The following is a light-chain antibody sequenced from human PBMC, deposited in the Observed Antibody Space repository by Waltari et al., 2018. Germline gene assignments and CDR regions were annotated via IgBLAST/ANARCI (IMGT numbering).Light chain of an antibody. CDR1: RTVRSS. Sequence: EIVLTQSPDFLSVAPKQTVTITCRASRTVRSSLHWYQQKPGQTPKLLIDYASQSVSGVPSRFTGSGSGTDYTLTISDLEAEDAATYFCHQSANLPHTFGQGTRLEIK. J-gene: IGKJ1*01. CDR3: HQSANLPHT. CDR2: YAS. V-gene: IGKV6-21*01.